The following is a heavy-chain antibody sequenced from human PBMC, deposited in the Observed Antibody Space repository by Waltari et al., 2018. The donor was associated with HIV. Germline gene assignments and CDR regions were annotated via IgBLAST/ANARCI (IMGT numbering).Heavy chain of an antibody. CDR1: GFTLADYA. Sequence: EVQLVESGGVVVQPGGSLRLSCAASGFTLADYAMHWVRQAPGKGLEWVSLISWGGGSTYYADVVKGRFTISRDNSKNSLYLQMNSLRAEDTALYYCSTYGDSEAFDIWGQGTMVTVSS. CDR3: STYGDSEAFDI. CDR2: ISWGGGST. D-gene: IGHD4-17*01. V-gene: IGHV3-43D*03. J-gene: IGHJ3*02.